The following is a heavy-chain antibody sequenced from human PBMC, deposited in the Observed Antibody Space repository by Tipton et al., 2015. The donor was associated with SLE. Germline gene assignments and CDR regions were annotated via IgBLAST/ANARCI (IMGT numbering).Heavy chain of an antibody. J-gene: IGHJ4*02. CDR1: GYTFTGYY. CDR2: INPNTGGT. D-gene: IGHD1-26*01. CDR3: ARERRASYYPLDY. Sequence: VQLVQSGPEVKKPGASVKVSCKASGYTFTGYYMHWVRQAPGQGLEWMGRINPNTGGTNYAQKFQGRVTMTRDTSISTAYMELSRLRSDDTAIYYCARERRASYYPLDYWGQGTLVTVSS. V-gene: IGHV1-2*06.